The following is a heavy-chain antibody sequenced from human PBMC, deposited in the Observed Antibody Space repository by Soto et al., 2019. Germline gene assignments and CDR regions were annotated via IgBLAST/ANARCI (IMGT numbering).Heavy chain of an antibody. CDR1: GYTFTSHG. CDR3: VRDPLYNWTDPGPLHPYYYYAMDV. V-gene: IGHV1-18*04. D-gene: IGHD1-20*01. J-gene: IGHJ6*01. Sequence: GASVKVSCKTSGYTFTSHGISWVRQAPGQGLERMGWISAYNDNTYYATKVQDRVTMTTETSQVTVYMELRGLTSADTAVYYCVRDPLYNWTDPGPLHPYYYYAMDVWGQGTTVTVSS. CDR2: ISAYNDNT.